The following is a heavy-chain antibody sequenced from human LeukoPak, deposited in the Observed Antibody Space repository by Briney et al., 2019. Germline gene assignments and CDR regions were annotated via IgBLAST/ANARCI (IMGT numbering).Heavy chain of an antibody. V-gene: IGHV3-9*01. CDR1: GFTFDDYA. CDR3: YGSGSYYTHNFDI. Sequence: GGSLRLSCAAPGFTFDDYAMHWVRQAPGKGLEWVSGISWNSGSIGYADSVKGRFTISRDNAKNSLYLQMNSLRAEDTALYYCYGSGSYYTHNFDIWGQGTMVTVSS. J-gene: IGHJ3*02. CDR2: ISWNSGSI. D-gene: IGHD3-10*01.